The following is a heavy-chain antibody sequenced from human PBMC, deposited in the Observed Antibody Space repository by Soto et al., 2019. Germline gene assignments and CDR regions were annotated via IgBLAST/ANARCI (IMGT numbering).Heavy chain of an antibody. Sequence: ASVKVSWKVSGYTLTELSMHWVRQAPGKGLEWMGGFDPEDGETIYAQKFQGRVTMTEDTSTDTAYMELSSLRSEDTAVYYCATDSSWNGWFDPWGQGTLVTVSS. D-gene: IGHD6-13*01. CDR1: GYTLTELS. V-gene: IGHV1-24*01. J-gene: IGHJ5*02. CDR2: FDPEDGET. CDR3: ATDSSWNGWFDP.